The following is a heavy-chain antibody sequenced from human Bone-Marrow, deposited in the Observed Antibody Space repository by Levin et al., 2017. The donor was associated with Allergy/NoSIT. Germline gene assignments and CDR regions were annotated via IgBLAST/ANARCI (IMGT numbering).Heavy chain of an antibody. Sequence: LRLSCTVSRDSTNSGDFYWSWIRQPPGKGLEWIGYIYYSGSTYYNPSLKSRLTISVDTSKNQFSLRLSSVTAADTAVYYCAASSRGNPYSSSWFFDYWGQGTLVTVSS. D-gene: IGHD6-13*01. V-gene: IGHV4-30-4*01. J-gene: IGHJ4*02. CDR3: AASSRGNPYSSSWFFDY. CDR2: IYYSGST. CDR1: RDSTNSGDFY.